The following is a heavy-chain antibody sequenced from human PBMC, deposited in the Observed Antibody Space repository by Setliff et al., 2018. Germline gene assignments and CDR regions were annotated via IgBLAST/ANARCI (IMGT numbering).Heavy chain of an antibody. D-gene: IGHD1-1*01. CDR1: GGSFDTYY. CDR3: RQAVVGRDVFDI. Sequence: SETLSLTCSVYGGSFDTYYWSWIRQPPGKGLEWFGEINHSGSGDYNPSFKSRVTISVDASKKQFSLTLTSVTAADTALYYCRQAVVGRDVFDIWGQGTVVTVSS. V-gene: IGHV4-34*01. CDR2: INHSGSG. J-gene: IGHJ3*02.